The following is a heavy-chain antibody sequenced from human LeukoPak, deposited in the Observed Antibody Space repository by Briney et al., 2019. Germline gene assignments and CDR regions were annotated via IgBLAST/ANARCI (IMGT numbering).Heavy chain of an antibody. CDR2: INHSGST. D-gene: IGHD3-22*01. CDR1: GGSFSGYY. CDR3: ARGPRADDSSGYPVDY. J-gene: IGHJ4*02. V-gene: IGHV4-34*01. Sequence: PSETLSLTCAVYGGSFSGYYWSWIRQPPGKGLEWIGEINHSGSTNYNPSLKSRVTISVDTSKNQFSLNLSSVTAADTAVYYCARGPRADDSSGYPVDYWGQGTLVTVSS.